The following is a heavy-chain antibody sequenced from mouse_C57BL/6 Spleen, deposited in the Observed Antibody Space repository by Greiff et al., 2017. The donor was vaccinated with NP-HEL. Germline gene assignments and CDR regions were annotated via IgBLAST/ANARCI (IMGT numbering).Heavy chain of an antibody. CDR1: GYAFSSSW. V-gene: IGHV1-82*01. J-gene: IGHJ2*01. D-gene: IGHD1-1*01. CDR2: IYPGDGDT. CDR3: ARSTTVVASYYFDY. Sequence: VKLMESGPELVKPGASVKISCKASGYAFSSSWMNWVKQRPGKGLEWIGRIYPGDGDTNYNGKFKGKATLTADKSSSTAYMQLSSLTSEDSAVYFCARSTTVVASYYFDYWGQGTTLTVSS.